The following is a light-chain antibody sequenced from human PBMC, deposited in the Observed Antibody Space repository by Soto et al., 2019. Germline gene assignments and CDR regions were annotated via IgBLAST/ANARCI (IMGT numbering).Light chain of an antibody. CDR3: QQYNNWPAI. CDR2: GAS. CDR1: QSVISY. Sequence: IVLTQSPATLSLSPGERATLSCRASQSVISYLVWYQQKPGQAPRLLIYGASTRATGIPARFSGSGSGTDFTLTISSLQSEDFAVYYCQQYNNWPAIFGQGTKVDIK. V-gene: IGKV3-15*01. J-gene: IGKJ1*01.